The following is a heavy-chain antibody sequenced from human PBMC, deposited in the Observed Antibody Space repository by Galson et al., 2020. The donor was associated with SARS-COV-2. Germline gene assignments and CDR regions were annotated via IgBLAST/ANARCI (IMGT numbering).Heavy chain of an antibody. CDR1: GYTFTSYG. CDR2: ISAYNGNT. J-gene: IGHJ5*02. V-gene: IGHV1-18*01. CDR3: ARDLLGGGYESLDWFDP. Sequence: ASVKVSCKASGYTFTSYGISWVRQAPGQGLEWMGWISAYNGNTNYAQKLQGRVTMTTDTSTSTAYMELRSLRSDDTAVYYCARDLLGGGYESLDWFDPWGQGTLVTVSS. D-gene: IGHD5-12*01.